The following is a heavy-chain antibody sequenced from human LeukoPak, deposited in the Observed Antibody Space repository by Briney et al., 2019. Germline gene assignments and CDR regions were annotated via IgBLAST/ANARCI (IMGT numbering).Heavy chain of an antibody. Sequence: GGSLRLSCAASAFTFSNYWMSWVRQAPGKGLEWVANIKEDGSEINYVDSVKGRFTISRDNAKNSLYLQMNSLRVDDTAVYYCARDRGYSTFDYWGQGTLVTVSS. CDR3: ARDRGYSTFDY. D-gene: IGHD4-23*01. CDR2: IKEDGSEI. V-gene: IGHV3-7*01. CDR1: AFTFSNYW. J-gene: IGHJ4*02.